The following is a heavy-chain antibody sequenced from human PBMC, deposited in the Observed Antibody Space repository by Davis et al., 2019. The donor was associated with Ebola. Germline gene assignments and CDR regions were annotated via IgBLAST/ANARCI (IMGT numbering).Heavy chain of an antibody. CDR2: ISGSGGST. J-gene: IGHJ4*02. CDR1: GFTFSSYA. Sequence: GESLKISCAASGFTFSSYAMSWVRQAPGKGLEWVSAISGSGGSTYYADSVKGRFTISRDNSKNTLYLQMNSLRAEDTAMYYCTRDAYYNERSGYYSPSEYWGQGTLVTVSS. V-gene: IGHV3-23*01. CDR3: TRDAYYNERSGYYSPSEY. D-gene: IGHD3-22*01.